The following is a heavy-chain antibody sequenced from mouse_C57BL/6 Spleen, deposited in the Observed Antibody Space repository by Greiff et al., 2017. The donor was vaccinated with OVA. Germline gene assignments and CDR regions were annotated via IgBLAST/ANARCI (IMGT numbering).Heavy chain of an antibody. J-gene: IGHJ4*01. CDR1: GFTFSDYG. CDR2: ISSGSSTI. Sequence: DVKLQESGGGLVKPGGSLKLSCAASGFTFSDYGMHWVRQAPEKGLEWVAYISSGSSTIYYADTVKGRFTISRDNAKNTLFLQMTSLRSEDTAMYYCARGEYYAMDYWGQGTSVTVSS. CDR3: ARGEYYAMDY. V-gene: IGHV5-17*01.